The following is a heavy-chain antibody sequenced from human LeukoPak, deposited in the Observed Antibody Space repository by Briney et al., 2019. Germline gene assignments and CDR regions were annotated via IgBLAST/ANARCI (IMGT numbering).Heavy chain of an antibody. V-gene: IGHV4-31*03. CDR2: IYYSGST. J-gene: IGHJ4*02. CDR3: ARVVPAAGADY. D-gene: IGHD2-2*01. CDR1: GGSISSGGYY. Sequence: SETLSLTCTVSGGSISSGGYYWSWIRQHPGKGLEWIGYIYYSGSTYYNPSLKSRVTISVDTSKNQFSLKLSSVTAADTAVYYCARVVPAAGADYWGQGTLVTVSS.